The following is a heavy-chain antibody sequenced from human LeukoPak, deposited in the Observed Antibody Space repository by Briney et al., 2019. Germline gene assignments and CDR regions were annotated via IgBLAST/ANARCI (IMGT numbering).Heavy chain of an antibody. J-gene: IGHJ4*02. CDR3: ATTMTGLGHWDY. D-gene: IGHD4-17*01. Sequence: GESLKVSCKGSGYIFTSYWIGWVRQMPGKGLEWMGIMYPRDSDTRYSPSFQGQVTISADKSVSTAYLQWSSLKASDTAMYYCATTMTGLGHWDYWGQGTLVTVSS. CDR2: MYPRDSDT. CDR1: GYIFTSYW. V-gene: IGHV5-51*01.